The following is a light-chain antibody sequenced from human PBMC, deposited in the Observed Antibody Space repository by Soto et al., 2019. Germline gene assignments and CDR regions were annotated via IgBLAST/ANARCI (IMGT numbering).Light chain of an antibody. J-gene: IGKJ4*01. Sequence: AIQMTQSPSSLSASVGDRVTITCRASQGVGLDLAWYQQKPGKAPNLLIYHASTLQSGVLSRFSGSGSGTDFTLTISSLQPEDFGTYYCLQDNSNPLSFGGGTKVGIK. V-gene: IGKV1-6*01. CDR2: HAS. CDR3: LQDNSNPLS. CDR1: QGVGLD.